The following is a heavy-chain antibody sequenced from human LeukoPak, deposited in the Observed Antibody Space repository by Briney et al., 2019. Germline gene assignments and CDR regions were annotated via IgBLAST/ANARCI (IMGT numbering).Heavy chain of an antibody. D-gene: IGHD2-8*01. CDR3: ARLMGLPGLFDY. V-gene: IGHV4-39*01. CDR2: IYYSGST. CDR1: GGSISSSSYY. Sequence: SETLSLTCTVSGGSISSSSYYWGWIRQPPGKGLEWIGSIYYSGSTYYNPSLKSRVTISVDTSKNQFSLKLSSVTAADTAVYYCARLMGLPGLFDYWGQGTLVTVSS. J-gene: IGHJ4*02.